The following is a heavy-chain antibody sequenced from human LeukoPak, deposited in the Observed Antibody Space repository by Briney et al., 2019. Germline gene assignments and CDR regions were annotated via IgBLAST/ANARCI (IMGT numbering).Heavy chain of an antibody. V-gene: IGHV3-7*01. CDR1: GFTFSSYW. CDR3: ARDPDYGDYEWDY. Sequence: GGSLRLSCAASGFTFSSYWMSWVRQAPGKGLEWVANIKQDGSEKYYVDSVKGRFTISRDNAKNSLYLQMNSLGAEDTAVYYCARDPDYGDYEWDYWGQGTLVTVSS. D-gene: IGHD4-17*01. CDR2: IKQDGSEK. J-gene: IGHJ4*02.